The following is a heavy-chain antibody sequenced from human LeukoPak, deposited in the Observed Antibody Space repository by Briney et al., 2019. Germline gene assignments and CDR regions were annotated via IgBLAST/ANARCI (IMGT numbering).Heavy chain of an antibody. D-gene: IGHD3-10*01. V-gene: IGHV5-51*01. CDR1: GYSFTSYW. Sequence: GESLKISCKGSGYSFTSYWIGWVRHMPGKGLEWVGIIYPGDADTRYSPSFEGQVTISADTSVSTAYLQWSTLKASDTALYYCAKLRDGRAFGAIDYWGQGTLVTVSS. CDR2: IYPGDADT. J-gene: IGHJ4*02. CDR3: AKLRDGRAFGAIDY.